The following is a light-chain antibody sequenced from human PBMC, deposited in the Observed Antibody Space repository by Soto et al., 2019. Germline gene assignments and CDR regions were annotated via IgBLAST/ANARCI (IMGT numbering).Light chain of an antibody. V-gene: IGLV2-14*03. J-gene: IGLJ1*01. CDR3: SSYTSSSTEV. Sequence: QSVLTQPASVSGSPGQSITISCTGTSSDVGGYNYVSWYQHHPGKAPKLMIYDVSNRPSGVSNRFSGSKSGDTASLTISGLQAGDEADYYCSSYTSSSTEVFGTGTRTPS. CDR2: DVS. CDR1: SSDVGGYNY.